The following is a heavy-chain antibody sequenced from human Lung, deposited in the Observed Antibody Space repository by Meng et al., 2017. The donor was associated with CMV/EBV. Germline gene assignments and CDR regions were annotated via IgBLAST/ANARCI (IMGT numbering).Heavy chain of an antibody. CDR2: IYSGGST. CDR3: ARGEVPAIIDY. V-gene: IGHV3-66*01. Sequence: EVEVVESGGGLGQPGGSLELSCEASGFIVSTKYMNWVRQAPGKGLEWVSVIYSGGSTYYTDSVKGRFTISRDNSKNTLYLQMNSLRTEDTAVYYCARGEVPAIIDYWGQGILVTVSS. CDR1: GFIVSTKY. D-gene: IGHD2-2*01. J-gene: IGHJ4*02.